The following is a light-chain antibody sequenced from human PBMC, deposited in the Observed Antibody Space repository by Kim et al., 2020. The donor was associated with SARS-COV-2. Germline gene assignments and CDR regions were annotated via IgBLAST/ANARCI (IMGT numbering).Light chain of an antibody. CDR1: PPGLATNY. J-gene: IGLJ3*02. CDR2: YAN. Sequence: TTSCPRTPPGLATNYLPGYQPLPGTSPTTVIYYANQSPSAVPDRFSGSIDSSSNSASLPISRLKTEDEADYYCQSYDSSPWVFGGGTQLTVL. V-gene: IGLV6-57*01. CDR3: QSYDSSPWV.